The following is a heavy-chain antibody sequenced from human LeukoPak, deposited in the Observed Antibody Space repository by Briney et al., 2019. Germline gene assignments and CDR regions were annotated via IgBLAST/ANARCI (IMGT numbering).Heavy chain of an antibody. CDR2: IKQDGSEK. D-gene: IGHD3-3*01. CDR1: GFTFSSYW. J-gene: IGHJ4*02. Sequence: GGSLRLSCAASGFTFSSYWMSWVRQAPGKGLEWVANIKQDGSEKDYVDSVKGRFTISRDNAKNSLYLQMNSLRAEDTAVYYCAREAVIIPGAVDYWGQGTLVTVSS. V-gene: IGHV3-7*01. CDR3: AREAVIIPGAVDY.